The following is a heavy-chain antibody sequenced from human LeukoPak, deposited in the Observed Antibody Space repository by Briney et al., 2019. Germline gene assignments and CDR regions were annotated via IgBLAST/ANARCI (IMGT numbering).Heavy chain of an antibody. D-gene: IGHD3-22*01. J-gene: IGHJ4*02. CDR1: GGSISSYY. CDR2: IYYSGST. Sequence: SETLPLTCTVSGGSISSYYWSWIRQPPGKGLEWIGYIYYSGSTNYNPSLKSRVTISVDTSKNQFSLKVTSVTAADTAVYYCARDSDVSSGSLFDFWGQGTLVTVSS. CDR3: ARDSDVSSGSLFDF. V-gene: IGHV4-59*01.